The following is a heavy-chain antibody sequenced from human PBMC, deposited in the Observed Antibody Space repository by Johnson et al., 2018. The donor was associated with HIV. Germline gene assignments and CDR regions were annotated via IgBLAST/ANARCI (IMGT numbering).Heavy chain of an antibody. CDR1: GFTFDDYA. J-gene: IGHJ3*02. D-gene: IGHD6-19*01. V-gene: IGHV3-9*01. Sequence: GLVQPGRSLRLSCAASGFTFDDYAMHWVRQAPGKGLEWVSGISWNSGSIGYADSVKGRFTISRDNSKNMTNLQMNGLSDEDTADYYCVRDQGSGWPTNAFDIWGRGTRVTVSS. CDR3: VRDQGSGWPTNAFDI. CDR2: ISWNSGSI.